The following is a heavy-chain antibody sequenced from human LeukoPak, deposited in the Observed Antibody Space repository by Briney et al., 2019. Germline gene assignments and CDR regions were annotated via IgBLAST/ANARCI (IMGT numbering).Heavy chain of an antibody. V-gene: IGHV4-34*01. CDR2: INHSGIT. Sequence: SETLSLTCAVYGGSFSGYYWSWIRQPPGKGLEWIGEINHSGITNYNPSLKSRVTISVDTSKNQFSLKLSSVTAADTAVYYCARARSHVDIVATISRPFGAYFDYWGQGTLVTVSS. J-gene: IGHJ4*02. CDR3: ARARSHVDIVATISRPFGAYFDY. CDR1: GGSFSGYY. D-gene: IGHD5-12*01.